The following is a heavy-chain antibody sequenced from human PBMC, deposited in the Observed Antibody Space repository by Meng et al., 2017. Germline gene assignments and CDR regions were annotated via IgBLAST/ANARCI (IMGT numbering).Heavy chain of an antibody. CDR3: AKEGVGPSPGWYFDL. V-gene: IGHV3-23*04. CDR2: ISGSGGSP. CDR1: CFTFSVSY. J-gene: IGHJ2*01. Sequence: VEAGGGLVRPGGSLRLSCSAFCFTFSVSYMSWIRQAPGKGLEWVSAISGSGGSPNYPASVKGRFTISRDNSKNTLYLQMNSLRAEDTAVYYCAKEGVGPSPGWYFDLWGRGTLVTVSS. D-gene: IGHD1-26*01.